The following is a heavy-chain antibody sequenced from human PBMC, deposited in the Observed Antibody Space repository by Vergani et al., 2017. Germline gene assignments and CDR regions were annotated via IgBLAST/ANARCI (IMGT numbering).Heavy chain of an antibody. V-gene: IGHV3-30-3*01. CDR3: ARGDRDAGAFDI. J-gene: IGHJ3*02. CDR1: GFTFSSYA. D-gene: IGHD2-21*02. Sequence: QVQLVESGGGVVQPGRSLRLSCAASGFTFSSYAMHWVRQAPGKGLEWVAVISYDGSNKYYADSVKGRFTISRDNSKNTLYLQMNSLRAEDTAVYYCARGDRDAGAFDIWGQGTMVIVSS. CDR2: ISYDGSNK.